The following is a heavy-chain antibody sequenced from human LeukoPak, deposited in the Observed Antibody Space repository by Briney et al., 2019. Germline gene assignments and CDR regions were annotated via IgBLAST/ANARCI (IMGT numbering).Heavy chain of an antibody. J-gene: IGHJ4*02. CDR3: ARGPYCSGGTSYSQYFDY. Sequence: GASVKVSCKASGYTFTSYGISWVRQAPGQGLEWMGWISAYNGNTNYAQKLQGRVTMTTDTSTSTAYMELRSLRSDDTAVYYCARGPYCSGGTSYSQYFDYWGQGTLVSVSS. CDR2: ISAYNGNT. CDR1: GYTFTSYG. V-gene: IGHV1-18*01. D-gene: IGHD2-15*01.